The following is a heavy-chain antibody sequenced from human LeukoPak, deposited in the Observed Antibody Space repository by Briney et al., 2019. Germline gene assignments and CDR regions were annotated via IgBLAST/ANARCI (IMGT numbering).Heavy chain of an antibody. Sequence: GGSLRLSCVASGFTFSYCAMHWVRQAPGKGLEYVSTINNNGNSASYANSVKGRFTISRDNSKNTLYLQMNSLRADDTAVYYCAKGVRSRGSYPDYWGQGTLVTVSS. D-gene: IGHD1-26*01. J-gene: IGHJ4*02. CDR1: GFTFSYCA. V-gene: IGHV3-64*01. CDR3: AKGVRSRGSYPDY. CDR2: INNNGNSA.